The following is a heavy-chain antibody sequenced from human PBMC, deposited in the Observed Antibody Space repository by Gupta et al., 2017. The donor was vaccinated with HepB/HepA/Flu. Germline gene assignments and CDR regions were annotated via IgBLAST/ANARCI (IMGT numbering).Heavy chain of an antibody. CDR1: GYRFSSYW. CDR2: IYPGDSDT. V-gene: IGHV5-51*01. J-gene: IGHJ4*02. CDR3: ARSYHGSGTARVPGFAY. Sequence: EVQLVQSGPAVKKPGESLKISCKVSGYRFSSYWIGWVRQMTGKGLEWIGIIYPGDSDTRFSPYFQGQVTIAADKSITTAYLQWRSLKASDTAIYYCARSYHGSGTARVPGFAYWGQGTRVTVSS. D-gene: IGHD3-10*01.